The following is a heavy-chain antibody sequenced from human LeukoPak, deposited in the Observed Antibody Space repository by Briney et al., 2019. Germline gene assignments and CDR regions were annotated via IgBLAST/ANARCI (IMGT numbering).Heavy chain of an antibody. CDR2: ISSSGSTI. J-gene: IGHJ3*02. Sequence: GGSLRLSCAASGFTFSSYEMNWVRQAPGKGLEWVSYISSSGSTIYYADSVKGRFTISRDNAKNSLYLQMNSLRAEDTAVYYCARFDAAAFDIWGQGTMVTVSS. CDR1: GFTFSSYE. CDR3: ARFDAAAFDI. V-gene: IGHV3-48*03.